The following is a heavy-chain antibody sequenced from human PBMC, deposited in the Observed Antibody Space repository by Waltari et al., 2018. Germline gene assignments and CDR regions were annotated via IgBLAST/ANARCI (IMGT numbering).Heavy chain of an antibody. CDR1: GFTFSSYS. V-gene: IGHV3-30-3*01. CDR3: ARVTTLRRGYFDY. D-gene: IGHD4-17*01. CDR2: ISYDGSNK. J-gene: IGHJ4*02. Sequence: QVQLVESGGGVVQPGRSLRLSCAASGFTFSSYSMHWVRQAPGKGLEWVAVISYDGSNKYYADSVKGRFTISRDNSKNTLYLQMNSLRAEDTAVYYCARVTTLRRGYFDYWGQGTLVTVSS.